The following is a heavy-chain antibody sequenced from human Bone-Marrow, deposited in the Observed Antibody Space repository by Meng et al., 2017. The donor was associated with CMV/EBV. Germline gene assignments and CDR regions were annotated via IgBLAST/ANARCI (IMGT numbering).Heavy chain of an antibody. CDR1: GYTFTGYY. CDR3: ARGYSSSSSGDY. V-gene: IGHV1-2*02. J-gene: IGHJ4*02. D-gene: IGHD6-6*01. CDR2: INPNSGGT. Sequence: ASVKVSCKASGYTFTGYYMHWVRQAPGQGLEWMGWINPNSGGTNYAQEFQGRVTMTRDTSISTAYMELSRLRSDDTAVYYCARGYSSSSSGDYWGQGTLVTVSS.